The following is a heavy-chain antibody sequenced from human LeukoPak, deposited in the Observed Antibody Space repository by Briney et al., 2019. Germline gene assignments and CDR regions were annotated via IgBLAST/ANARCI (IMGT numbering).Heavy chain of an antibody. CDR3: ARLPTTVLSGTDY. D-gene: IGHD4-17*01. J-gene: IGHJ4*02. Sequence: SETLSLTCAVYGGSFSGYYWSWIRQPPGKGLEWIGEINHSGSTNYNPSLKSRVTISVDTSKNQFSLKLSSVTAADTAVYYCARLPTTVLSGTDYWGQGTLVTVSS. V-gene: IGHV4-34*01. CDR2: INHSGST. CDR1: GGSFSGYY.